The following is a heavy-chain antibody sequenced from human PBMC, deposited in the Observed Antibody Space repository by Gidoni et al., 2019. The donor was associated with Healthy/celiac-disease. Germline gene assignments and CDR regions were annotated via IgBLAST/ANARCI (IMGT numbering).Heavy chain of an antibody. CDR3: ARDTEPITIFGVVMGTQDY. Sequence: QVQLVQSGAEVKKPGASVKVSCKASGYTFPGYYMHWVRQAPGQGLEWMGWINPNSGGTNYAQKFQGRVTMTRDTSISTAHMELSRLRSDDTAVYYCARDTEPITIFGVVMGTQDYWGQGTLVTVSS. J-gene: IGHJ4*02. V-gene: IGHV1-2*02. CDR1: GYTFPGYY. CDR2: INPNSGGT. D-gene: IGHD3-3*01.